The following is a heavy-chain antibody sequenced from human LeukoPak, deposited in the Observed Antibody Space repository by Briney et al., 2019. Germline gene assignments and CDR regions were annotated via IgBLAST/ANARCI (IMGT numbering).Heavy chain of an antibody. J-gene: IGHJ5*02. CDR3: ARSKLLPGNWFDP. CDR2: IIPIFGTA. V-gene: IGHV1-69*13. Sequence: SVKVSCKASGGTFSSYAISWVRQAPGQGLEWMGGIIPIFGTANYAQKFQGRVTITADESTSTAYMELSSLRSEDTAVYYCARSKLLPGNWFDPWGQGTLVTVST. CDR1: GGTFSSYA. D-gene: IGHD2-15*01.